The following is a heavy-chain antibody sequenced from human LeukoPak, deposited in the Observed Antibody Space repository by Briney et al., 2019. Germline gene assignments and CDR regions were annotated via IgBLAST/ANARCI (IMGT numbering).Heavy chain of an antibody. CDR3: ARLSNSSGWFSLDY. J-gene: IGHJ4*02. V-gene: IGHV3-21*01. Sequence: PGGPLRLSCAASGFTFSSYSMNWVRQAPGKGLEWVSSISSSSSYIYYADSVKGRFTISRDNAKNSLYLQMNSLRAEDTAVYYCARLSNSSGWFSLDYWGQGTLVTVSS. CDR1: GFTFSSYS. CDR2: ISSSSSYI. D-gene: IGHD6-19*01.